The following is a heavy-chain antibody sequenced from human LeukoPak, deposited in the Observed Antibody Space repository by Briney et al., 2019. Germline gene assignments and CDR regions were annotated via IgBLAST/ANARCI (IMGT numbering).Heavy chain of an antibody. CDR2: IYSGGST. V-gene: IGHV3-66*01. CDR3: ARAIRTRGYYFDY. D-gene: IGHD3-10*01. J-gene: IGHJ4*02. CDR1: GFTFSTYA. Sequence: GGSLRLSCAASGFTFSTYAVSWVRQAREKGLEWVSVIYSGGSTYYADSVKGRFTISRDNSKNTLFLQMNSLRVEDTSVYYCARAIRTRGYYFDYWGQGTLVTVSS.